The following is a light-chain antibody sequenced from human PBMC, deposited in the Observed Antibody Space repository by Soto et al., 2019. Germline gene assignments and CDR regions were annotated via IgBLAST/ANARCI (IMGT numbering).Light chain of an antibody. CDR3: QPWGTGIHVV. J-gene: IGLJ2*01. V-gene: IGLV4-69*01. Sequence: QAVVTQSPSASASLGASVKLTCTLSSGHSSYAIAWHQQQPEKGPRYLMKLNSDGSHSKGDGIPDRFSGSSSGAERYLTIPGLPSEGEADYYCQPWGTGIHVVFGGGTKLTVL. CDR1: SGHSSYA. CDR2: LNSDGSH.